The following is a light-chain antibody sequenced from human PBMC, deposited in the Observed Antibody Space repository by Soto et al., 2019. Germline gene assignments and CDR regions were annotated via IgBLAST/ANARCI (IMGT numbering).Light chain of an antibody. V-gene: IGLV1-44*01. CDR2: GND. J-gene: IGLJ1*01. CDR3: AAWDDSLNALV. CDR1: SSNIGGNT. Sequence: QSVLTQPPSASGTPGQRVTISCSGSSSNIGGNTVNWYQQLPGTAPKLLIYGNDQRPSGVPDRFFGSNSGASASLAISGLQSEDEADYYCAAWDDSLNALVFGTGTKVTVL.